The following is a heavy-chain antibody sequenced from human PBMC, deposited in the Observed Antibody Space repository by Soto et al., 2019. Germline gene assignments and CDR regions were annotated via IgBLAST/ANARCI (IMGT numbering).Heavy chain of an antibody. CDR2: ISSSSSYI. Sequence: GGSLRLSCAASGFTFSSYSMNWVRQAPGKGLEWVSSISSSSSYIYYADSVKGRFTISRDNAKNSLYLQMNSRRAEDTAVYYCARPNYGGNSVGYYYYGMDVWGQGTTVTVSS. D-gene: IGHD4-17*01. J-gene: IGHJ6*02. CDR1: GFTFSSYS. V-gene: IGHV3-21*01. CDR3: ARPNYGGNSVGYYYYGMDV.